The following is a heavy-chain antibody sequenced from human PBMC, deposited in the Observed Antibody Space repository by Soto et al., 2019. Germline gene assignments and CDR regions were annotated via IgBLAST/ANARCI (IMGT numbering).Heavy chain of an antibody. CDR2: IYYSGST. CDR1: GGSISSYY. Sequence: PSETLSLTCTVSGGSISSYYWSWIRQPPGKGLEWIGYIYYSGSTNYNPSLKSRVTISVDTSKNQFSLKMSSVTAADTAVYYCARLATRYDFDYWGQGTLVTVSS. J-gene: IGHJ4*02. CDR3: ARLATRYDFDY. D-gene: IGHD1-1*01. V-gene: IGHV4-59*01.